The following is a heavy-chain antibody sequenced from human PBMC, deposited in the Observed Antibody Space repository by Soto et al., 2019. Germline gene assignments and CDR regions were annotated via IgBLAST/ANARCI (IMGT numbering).Heavy chain of an antibody. D-gene: IGHD2-21*01. CDR3: ARLLSGMAIIAY. J-gene: IGHJ4*02. Sequence: SETLSLTCTVSGGSISSSSYYWGWIRQPPGKGLEWIGSIYYSGSTYYNPSLKSRVTISVDTSKNQFSLKLSSVTAADTAVYYCARLLSGMAIIAYWGQGTLVTVSS. CDR2: IYYSGST. CDR1: GGSISSSSYY. V-gene: IGHV4-39*01.